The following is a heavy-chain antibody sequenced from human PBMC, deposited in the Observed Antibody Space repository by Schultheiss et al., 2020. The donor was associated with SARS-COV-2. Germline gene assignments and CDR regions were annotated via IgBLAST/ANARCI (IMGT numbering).Heavy chain of an antibody. V-gene: IGHV3-48*04. CDR3: ARARQQLVKGAFDI. Sequence: GGSLRLSCAASGFTFSSYSMNWVRQAPGKGLEWVSYISSSGSTIYYADSVKGRFTISRDNAKNSLYLQMNSLRAEDTAVYYCARARQQLVKGAFDIWGQGTMVTVSS. D-gene: IGHD6-13*01. CDR2: ISSSGSTI. CDR1: GFTFSSYS. J-gene: IGHJ3*02.